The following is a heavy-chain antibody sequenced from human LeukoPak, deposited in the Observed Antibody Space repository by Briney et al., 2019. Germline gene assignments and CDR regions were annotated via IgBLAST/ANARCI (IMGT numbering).Heavy chain of an antibody. D-gene: IGHD2-8*01. V-gene: IGHV3-33*01. Sequence: SCKASGYTFTNYFMHWVRQAPGKGLEWVADIWFDKNQHFADSVKGRFAISRDNSKNTVYLQINSLRAEDTAVYYCARDRHCVNGVCHSPPGMDVWGQGTTVTVSS. CDR1: GYTFTNYF. J-gene: IGHJ6*02. CDR2: IWFDKNQ. CDR3: ARDRHCVNGVCHSPPGMDV.